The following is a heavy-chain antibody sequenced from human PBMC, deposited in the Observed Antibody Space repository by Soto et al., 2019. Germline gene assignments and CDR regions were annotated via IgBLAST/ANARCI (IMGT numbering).Heavy chain of an antibody. J-gene: IGHJ4*02. CDR3: ARQRSDRSGYNGVYNNY. V-gene: IGHV1-46*01. CDR2: ISPSGGTT. Sequence: QVQLVQSGAEVKKPGASVKVSCKASGYTFTTYYIQWVRQAPGQGLEWMGVISPSGGTTTYAQKFKGRVTMTRDTSTSTVHMELSRLRSEDTAVYYCARQRSDRSGYNGVYNNYWGQGTLVTVSS. D-gene: IGHD3-22*01. CDR1: GYTFTTYY.